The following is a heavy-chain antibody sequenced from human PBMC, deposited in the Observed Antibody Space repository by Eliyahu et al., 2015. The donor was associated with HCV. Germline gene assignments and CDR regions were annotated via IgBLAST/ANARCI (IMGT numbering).Heavy chain of an antibody. CDR1: GYSFTSYX. CDR2: IYPGDSDT. CDR3: ATMNCSSTSCYSGGFDY. V-gene: IGHV5-51*01. D-gene: IGHD2-2*01. J-gene: IGHJ4*02. Sequence: EVQLVQSGAEVKKPGESLKISXKGSGYSFTSYXIGWVRQMPGKGLEWMGIIYPGDSDTRYSPSFQGQVTISADKSISTAYLQWSSLKASDTAMYYCATMNCSSTSCYSGGFDYWGQGTLVTVSS.